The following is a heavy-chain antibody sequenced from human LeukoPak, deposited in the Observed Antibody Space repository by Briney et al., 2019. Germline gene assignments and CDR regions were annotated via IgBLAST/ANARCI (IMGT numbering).Heavy chain of an antibody. CDR3: ARTQSQSGSYRYYFAY. CDR2: IYYIRNT. D-gene: IGHD1-26*01. CDR1: GGSVGSGGYY. V-gene: IGHV4-61*08. J-gene: IGHJ4*02. Sequence: SETLSLTCTVSGGSVGSGGYYWSWIRQPPGGGLEWIGDIYYIRNTNYNPSLKSRVTMSLDPSKDQFSLKLNSVTAADTAVYYCARTQSQSGSYRYYFAYWGQGTLVTVSS.